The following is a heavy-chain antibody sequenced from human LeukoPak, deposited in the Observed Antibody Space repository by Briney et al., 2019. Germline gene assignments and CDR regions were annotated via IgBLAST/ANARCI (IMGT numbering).Heavy chain of an antibody. J-gene: IGHJ4*02. CDR2: IYHSGST. Sequence: SETLSLTCAVSGGSTSSGNWWSWVRQPPGKGLEWIGEIYHSGSTNYNPSLKSRVTISVDKSKNQFSLKLSSVTAADTAVYYCARSSLFEPPDYWGQGTLVTVSS. D-gene: IGHD2-21*01. V-gene: IGHV4-4*02. CDR1: GGSTSSGNW. CDR3: ARSSLFEPPDY.